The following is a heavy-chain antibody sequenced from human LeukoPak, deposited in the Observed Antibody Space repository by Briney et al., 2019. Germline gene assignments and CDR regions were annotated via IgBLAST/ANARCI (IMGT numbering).Heavy chain of an antibody. V-gene: IGHV3-30*18. CDR1: GFTFSNFG. Sequence: PGGSLRLSCAASGFTFSNFGMHWVRQAPDKGLEWVAVISYDGSNKYHADSVKGRFTISRDNTKNTLYLQMNSLRAEDTAVYYCAKDIYCTSISCYGADFWGQGTLVTVSS. CDR2: ISYDGSNK. D-gene: IGHD2-2*01. J-gene: IGHJ4*02. CDR3: AKDIYCTSISCYGADF.